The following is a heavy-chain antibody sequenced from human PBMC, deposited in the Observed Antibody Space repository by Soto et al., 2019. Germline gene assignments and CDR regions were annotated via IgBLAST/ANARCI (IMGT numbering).Heavy chain of an antibody. CDR2: ISYDGSNK. V-gene: IGHV3-30-3*01. J-gene: IGHJ6*02. CDR3: ARDRGSYGFLWGYYYYYGMDV. D-gene: IGHD5-18*01. CDR1: GFTFSSYA. Sequence: GGSLRLSCAASGFTFSSYAMHWVRQAPGKGLEWVAVISYDGSNKYYADSVKGRFTISRDNSKNTLYLQMNSLRAEDTAVYYCARDRGSYGFLWGYYYYYGMDVWGQGTTVTVSS.